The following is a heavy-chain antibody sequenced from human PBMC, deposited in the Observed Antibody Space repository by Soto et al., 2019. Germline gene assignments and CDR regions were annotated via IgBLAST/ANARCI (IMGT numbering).Heavy chain of an antibody. Sequence: GRSLRLSCAASGFTFSSCEMNWVRQAPGKWLEWISHVTSNGGARYYADSVKGRFIISRDNAENSLYLQMNNLRAVDTAVYFCARGYTGGSSSGGYFDYWGQGALVTVS. CDR1: GFTFSSCE. J-gene: IGHJ4*02. CDR3: ARGYTGGSSSGGYFDY. CDR2: VTSNGGAR. D-gene: IGHD6-6*01. V-gene: IGHV3-48*03.